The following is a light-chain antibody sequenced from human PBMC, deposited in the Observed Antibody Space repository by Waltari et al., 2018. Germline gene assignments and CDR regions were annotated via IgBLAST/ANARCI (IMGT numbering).Light chain of an antibody. CDR1: SLRSYY. V-gene: IGLV3-19*01. J-gene: IGLJ2*01. Sequence: SSELTQDPAVSVAMGQTVRITCQGDSLRSYYASWYQQRPGQAPILVMYDKNNRPSGLPDRFSGSSSHNTASLTITGAQAEDEASYYCHSRDASGVAGSFGGGTKLTVL. CDR3: HSRDASGVAGS. CDR2: DKN.